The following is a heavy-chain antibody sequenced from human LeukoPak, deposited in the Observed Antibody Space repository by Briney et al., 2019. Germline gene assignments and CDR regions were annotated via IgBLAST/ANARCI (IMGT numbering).Heavy chain of an antibody. CDR3: ARVRRFRGYCSSTSCYSQPGGYYYYYGMDV. J-gene: IGHJ6*02. CDR1: GYTFTSYD. Sequence: ASVKVSRKASGYTFTSYDINWVRQATGQGLEWMGWMNPNSGNTGYAQKFQGRVTMTRNTSISTACMELSSLRSEDTAVYYCARVRRFRGYCSSTSCYSQPGGYYYYYGMDVWGQGTTVTVSS. V-gene: IGHV1-8*01. CDR2: MNPNSGNT. D-gene: IGHD2-2*01.